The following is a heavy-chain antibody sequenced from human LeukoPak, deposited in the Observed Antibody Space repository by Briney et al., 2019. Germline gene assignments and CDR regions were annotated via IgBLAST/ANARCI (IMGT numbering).Heavy chain of an antibody. CDR1: GFTFSSYG. CDR2: ISYDGSNK. CDR3: AKEVRGMDV. J-gene: IGHJ6*02. Sequence: GGSLRLSCAASGFTFSSYGTHWVRQAPGKGLEWVAVISYDGSNKYYADSVKGRFTISRDNSKNTLYRQMNSLRAEDTAVYYCAKEVRGMDVWGQGTTVTVSS. V-gene: IGHV3-30*18. D-gene: IGHD4-11*01.